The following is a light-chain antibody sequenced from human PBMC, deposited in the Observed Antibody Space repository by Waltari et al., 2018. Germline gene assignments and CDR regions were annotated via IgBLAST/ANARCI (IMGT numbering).Light chain of an antibody. Sequence: QSALTQPASVSGSPGQSITISCPGTSIDGGGYNSVSWYQQHPGKAPKLMIYEVSNRPSGVSNRFSGSKSGNTASLTISGLQAEDEADYYCSSYTSSSTPVVFGGGTKLTVL. CDR3: SSYTSSSTPVV. J-gene: IGLJ2*01. CDR2: EVS. CDR1: SIDGGGYNS. V-gene: IGLV2-14*01.